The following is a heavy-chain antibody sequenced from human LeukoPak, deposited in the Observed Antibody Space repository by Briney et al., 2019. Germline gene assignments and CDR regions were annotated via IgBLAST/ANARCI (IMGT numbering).Heavy chain of an antibody. Sequence: SETLSLTCTVSGGSISSYYWSWIRQPPGKGLEWIGYIYYSGSTNYNPSLKSRVTISVDTSKNQFSLKLSSVTAADTAVYYCATSPYSSSWYRDDYWDQGTLVTVSS. CDR3: ATSPYSSSWYRDDY. J-gene: IGHJ4*02. V-gene: IGHV4-59*01. CDR2: IYYSGST. D-gene: IGHD6-13*01. CDR1: GGSISSYY.